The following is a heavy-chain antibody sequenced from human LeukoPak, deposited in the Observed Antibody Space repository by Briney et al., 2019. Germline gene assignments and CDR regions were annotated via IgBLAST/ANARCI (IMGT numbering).Heavy chain of an antibody. CDR2: IYHSGST. CDR3: AITGLTYCGGDCAGAFDI. D-gene: IGHD2-21*02. Sequence: SETLSLTCTVSGGSISSYYWSWIRQPPGKGLEWIGYIYHSGSTNYNPSLKSRVTISVDTSKNQFSLKLSSVTAADTAVYYCAITGLTYCGGDCAGAFDIWGQGTMVTVSS. CDR1: GGSISSYY. J-gene: IGHJ3*02. V-gene: IGHV4-59*08.